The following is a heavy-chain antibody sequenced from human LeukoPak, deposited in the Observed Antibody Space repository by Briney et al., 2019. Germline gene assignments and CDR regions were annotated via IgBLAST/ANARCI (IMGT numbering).Heavy chain of an antibody. V-gene: IGHV4-61*02. CDR2: IYTSGST. CDR1: SGSSSCGSYY. CDR3: ARDLYGSGYCSRTSCQRWDYYYYMDV. J-gene: IGHJ6*03. D-gene: IGHD2-2*03. Sequence: SETLSLTCTVSSGSSSCGSYYWRWIRQPAGKGLERIGRIYTSGSTNYNPSLKSRVTISVDTSKNQFSLKLSSVTAADTAVYYCARDLYGSGYCSRTSCQRWDYYYYMDVWGKGTTVTVSS.